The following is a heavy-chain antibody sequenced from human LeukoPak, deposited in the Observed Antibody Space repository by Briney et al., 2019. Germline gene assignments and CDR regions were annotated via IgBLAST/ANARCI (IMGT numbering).Heavy chain of an antibody. J-gene: IGHJ4*02. V-gene: IGHV3-15*01. CDR3: TTAGGSSWDLENY. CDR2: IKSKTDGGTT. CDR1: GFTFSTSW. D-gene: IGHD6-13*01. Sequence: GGSLRLSCAASGFTFSTSWMSWVRQAPGQGLEWVGRIKSKTDGGTTDYAAPVKGRFTISRDDSKNTLYLQMNSLKTEDTAVYYCTTAGGSSWDLENYWGQGTLVTVSS.